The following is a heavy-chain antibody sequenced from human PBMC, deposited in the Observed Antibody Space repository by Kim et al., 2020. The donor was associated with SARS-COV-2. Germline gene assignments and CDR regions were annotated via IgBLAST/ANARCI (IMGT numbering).Heavy chain of an antibody. V-gene: IGHV4-34*01. J-gene: IGHJ5*02. CDR2: ST. Sequence: STNYNPSLKSRVTMSVDTSKNQFSLKLSSVTAADTAVYYCTYKDYYDLGTWGQGTLVTVSS. D-gene: IGHD3-22*01. CDR3: TYKDYYDLGT.